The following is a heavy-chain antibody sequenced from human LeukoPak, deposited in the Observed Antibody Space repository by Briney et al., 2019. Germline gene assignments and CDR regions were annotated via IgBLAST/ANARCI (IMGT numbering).Heavy chain of an antibody. V-gene: IGHV4-39*07. D-gene: IGHD6-19*01. CDR3: ARRLEYSSGWYGNDAFDI. CDR2: IYHSGST. CDR1: GGSISSGDYY. Sequence: PSQTLSLTCTVSGGSISSGDYYWGWIRQPPGKGLEWIGSIYHSGSTYYNPSLKSRVTISVDTSKNQFSLKLSSVTAADTAVYYCARRLEYSSGWYGNDAFDIWGQGTMVTVSS. J-gene: IGHJ3*02.